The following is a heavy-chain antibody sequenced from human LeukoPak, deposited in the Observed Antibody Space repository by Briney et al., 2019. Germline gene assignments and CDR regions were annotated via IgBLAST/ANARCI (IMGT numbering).Heavy chain of an antibody. D-gene: IGHD1-26*01. CDR3: AREWGEGNSADAFDI. CDR1: GFTFSSYA. J-gene: IGHJ3*02. Sequence: PGRSLRLSCAASGFTFSSYAMHWVRQAPGKGLEWVAVISYDGSNKYYADSVKGRFTISRDNSKNTLYLQMNSLRAEDTAVYYCAREWGEGNSADAFDIWGQGTMVTVSS. CDR2: ISYDGSNK. V-gene: IGHV3-30*01.